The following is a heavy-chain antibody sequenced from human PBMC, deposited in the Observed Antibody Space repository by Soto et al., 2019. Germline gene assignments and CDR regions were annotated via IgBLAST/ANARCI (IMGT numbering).Heavy chain of an antibody. CDR1: GFNFSSYT. D-gene: IGHD2-15*01. CDR3: ARDCSGGSCYPGMDV. Sequence: GASLRLSCAASGFNFSSYTINWVRQAPGKRLEWLSSISSSGYIFSTDSVRGRFTISRDNAKNSVYLQINSLRAEDTAAYFCARDCSGGSCYPGMDVWGQGTTVTVSS. CDR2: ISSSGYI. V-gene: IGHV3-21*01. J-gene: IGHJ6*02.